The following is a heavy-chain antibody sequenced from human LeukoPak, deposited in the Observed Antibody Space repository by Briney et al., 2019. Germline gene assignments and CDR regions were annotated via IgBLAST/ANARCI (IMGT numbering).Heavy chain of an antibody. CDR1: GGSFSGYY. D-gene: IGHD6-13*01. J-gene: IGHJ5*02. Sequence: SETLSLTCTVYGGSFSGYYWSWIRQPSGKGLEWIGEINHSGSTNYNPSLKSRVTISVDTSKNQFSLKLSSVTAADTAVYYCARGQQLVSVWFDPWGQGTLVTVSS. CDR3: ARGQQLVSVWFDP. V-gene: IGHV4-34*01. CDR2: INHSGST.